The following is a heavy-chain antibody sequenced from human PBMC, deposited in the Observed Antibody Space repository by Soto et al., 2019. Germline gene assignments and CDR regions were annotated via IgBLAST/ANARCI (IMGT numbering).Heavy chain of an antibody. V-gene: IGHV1-2*02. D-gene: IGHD6-19*01. CDR1: GYTFTDYY. J-gene: IGHJ6*02. Sequence: QVQLVQSGAEVKKPGASVKVSCKASGYTFTDYYMHWVRQAPGQGLEWMGWINPNSGGTNYAQKLQGRVTMTRDTSISTAYMELNRLRSDDTAVYYCARDQSPSSGWPGMDVLGQGTTVTVSS. CDR2: INPNSGGT. CDR3: ARDQSPSSGWPGMDV.